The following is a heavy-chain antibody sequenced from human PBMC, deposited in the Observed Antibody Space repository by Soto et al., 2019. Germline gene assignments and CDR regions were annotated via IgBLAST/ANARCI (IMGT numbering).Heavy chain of an antibody. V-gene: IGHV3-30*18. Sequence: GGSLRLSCAASGFTFSIYGMHWVRQAPGKGLEWVAVISYDGSNKYYADSVKGRFTISRDNSKNTLYLQMNSLRAEDTAVYYCAKDLRGIAALNDPWGQGTLVTVSS. CDR3: AKDLRGIAALNDP. J-gene: IGHJ5*02. CDR2: ISYDGSNK. CDR1: GFTFSIYG. D-gene: IGHD6-13*01.